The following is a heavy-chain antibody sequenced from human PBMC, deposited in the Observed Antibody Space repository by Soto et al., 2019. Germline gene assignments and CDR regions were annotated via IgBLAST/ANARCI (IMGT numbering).Heavy chain of an antibody. CDR1: GGTFSSYT. CDR3: AREEVDTAMLDY. V-gene: IGHV1-69*08. D-gene: IGHD5-18*01. Sequence: QVQLVQSGAEVKKPGSSVKVSCKASGGTFSSYTISWVRQAPGQGLEWMGRIIPILGIANYAQKFQGRVTITADKSTSTAYMELSSLRSEDTAVYYCAREEVDTAMLDYWGQGTLVTVSS. CDR2: IIPILGIA. J-gene: IGHJ4*02.